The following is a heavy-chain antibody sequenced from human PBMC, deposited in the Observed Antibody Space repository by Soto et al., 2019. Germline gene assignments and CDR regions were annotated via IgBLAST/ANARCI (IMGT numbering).Heavy chain of an antibody. Sequence: QVQLVQSGAEVKKPGSSVKVSCKASGGTFSSYAISWVRQAPGQGLEWMVGIIPIFGTANYAQKFQGRVTITADKSTSTASMELSSLRSEDTAVYYCARGQYSSSPRPTNWFDPWGQGTLVTVSS. V-gene: IGHV1-69*06. CDR3: ARGQYSSSPRPTNWFDP. CDR1: GGTFSSYA. J-gene: IGHJ5*02. CDR2: IIPIFGTA. D-gene: IGHD6-6*01.